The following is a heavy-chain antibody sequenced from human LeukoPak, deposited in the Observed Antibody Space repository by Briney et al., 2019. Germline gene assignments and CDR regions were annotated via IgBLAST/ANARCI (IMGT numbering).Heavy chain of an antibody. D-gene: IGHD6-13*01. Sequence: TGGSLKLSCAASGLTFSSYAMSWVRQAPGKGLEWVSAISGSGGSTYYADSVKGRFTISRHNSKNTLYLQMNSLRAEDTAVYYCAKDRIAAAGTDAFDIWGQGTMVTVSS. V-gene: IGHV3-23*01. CDR2: ISGSGGST. J-gene: IGHJ3*02. CDR1: GLTFSSYA. CDR3: AKDRIAAAGTDAFDI.